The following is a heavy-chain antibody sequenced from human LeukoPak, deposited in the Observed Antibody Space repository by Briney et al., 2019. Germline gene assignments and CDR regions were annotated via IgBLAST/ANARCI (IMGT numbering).Heavy chain of an antibody. Sequence: PGGSLRLSCAASGFTFSGYSVNWVRQSPGKGLEWVSSISSSSSYIYYADSVKGRFTISRDNAKNSLYLQMNSLRAEDTAVYYCARDPGAMIRGDRAHDYWGQGTLVTVSS. CDR3: ARDPGAMIRGDRAHDY. D-gene: IGHD3-10*01. CDR2: ISSSSSYI. J-gene: IGHJ4*02. V-gene: IGHV3-21*01. CDR1: GFTFSGYS.